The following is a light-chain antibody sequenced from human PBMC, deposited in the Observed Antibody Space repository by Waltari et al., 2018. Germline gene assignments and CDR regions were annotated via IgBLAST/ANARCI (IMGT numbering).Light chain of an antibody. CDR3: SSYTSSITYV. CDR1: SSDVGAYNC. CDR2: DVS. V-gene: IGLV2-14*03. J-gene: IGLJ1*01. Sequence: QSALTQPASVSGSPGQSITISCTGTSSDVGAYNCVSWYQQHPGKAPKLMIYDVSNRPSGVSNRFSGSKSGNTASLTISGLQAEDEADYYCSSYTSSITYVFGTGTEVTVL.